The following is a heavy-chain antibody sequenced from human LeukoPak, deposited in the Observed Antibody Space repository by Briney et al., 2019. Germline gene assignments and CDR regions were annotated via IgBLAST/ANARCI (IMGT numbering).Heavy chain of an antibody. J-gene: IGHJ3*02. CDR2: ISSSSSYI. CDR1: GFTVSSNY. CDR3: ARVAGMNAFDI. Sequence: GGSLRLSCAASGFTVSSNYMSWVRQAPGKGLEWVSSISSSSSYIYYADSVKGRFTISRDNAKNSLYLQMNSLRAEDTAVYYCARVAGMNAFDIWGQGTMVTVSS. D-gene: IGHD6-19*01. V-gene: IGHV3-21*01.